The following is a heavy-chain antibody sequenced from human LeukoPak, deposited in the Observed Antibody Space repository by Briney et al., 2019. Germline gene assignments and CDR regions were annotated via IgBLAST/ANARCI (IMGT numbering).Heavy chain of an antibody. CDR3: AFGVVIPHYYYYYMDV. J-gene: IGHJ6*03. CDR2: IIPIFGTA. CDR1: GGTFSSYA. Sequence: SVKVSCKASGGTFSSYAISWVRQAPGQGLEWMGGIIPIFGTANYAQKFQGRVTITADESTSTAYMELSSLRSEDTAVYYCAFGVVIPHYYYYYMDVWGKGTTVTVSS. D-gene: IGHD2-21*01. V-gene: IGHV1-69*13.